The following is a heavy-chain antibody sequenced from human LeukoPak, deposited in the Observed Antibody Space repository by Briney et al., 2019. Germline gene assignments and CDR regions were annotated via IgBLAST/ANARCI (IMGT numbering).Heavy chain of an antibody. CDR3: ARGEITIFGVLFDY. D-gene: IGHD3-3*01. CDR2: IYTSGST. Sequence: SETLSLTCTVSGGSISSYYWSWIRQPAGKGLEWIGRIYTSGSTNYNPSLKSRVTISVDTSKNQFSLKLSSVTAADTAVYYCARGEITIFGVLFDYWGQGTLVTVSS. V-gene: IGHV4-4*07. J-gene: IGHJ4*02. CDR1: GGSISSYY.